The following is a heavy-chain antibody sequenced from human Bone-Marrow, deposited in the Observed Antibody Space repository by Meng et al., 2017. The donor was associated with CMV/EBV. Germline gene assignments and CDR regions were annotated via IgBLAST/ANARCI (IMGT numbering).Heavy chain of an antibody. V-gene: IGHV4-34*01. Sequence: SETLSLTCAVYGGSFSGYYWSWIRQPPGKGLEWIGEINHSGSTNYNPSLKSRVTISVDTSKNQFSLKLSSVTAADTAVYYCARDWGRVPASCYKEWCFKYYGMDVWGQGTTVTVSS. CDR1: GGSFSGYY. CDR3: ARDWGRVPASCYKEWCFKYYGMDV. J-gene: IGHJ6*02. D-gene: IGHD2-2*02. CDR2: INHSGST.